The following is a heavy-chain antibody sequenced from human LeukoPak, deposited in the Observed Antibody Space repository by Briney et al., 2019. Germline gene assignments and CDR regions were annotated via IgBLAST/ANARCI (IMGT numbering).Heavy chain of an antibody. V-gene: IGHV1-18*01. CDR2: ISAYNGNT. CDR3: ARGYYYGSGRSNWFDP. Sequence: ASVKASCKASGYTFTSYGISWVRQAPGQGLEWMGWISAYNGNTNYAQKLQGRVTMTTDTSTSTAYMELRSLRSDDTAVYYCARGYYYGSGRSNWFDPWGQGTLVTVSS. CDR1: GYTFTSYG. D-gene: IGHD3-10*01. J-gene: IGHJ5*02.